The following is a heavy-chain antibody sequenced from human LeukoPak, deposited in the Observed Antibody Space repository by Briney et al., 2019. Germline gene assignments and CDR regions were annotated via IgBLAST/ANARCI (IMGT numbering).Heavy chain of an antibody. D-gene: IGHD3-10*01. CDR2: FDPEDGET. Sequence: ASVKVSCKVSGYTLTELSMHWVRQAPGKGLEWMGGFDPEDGETIYAQKFQGRVTMTEDTSTDTAYMELSSLRSEDTAVYYCATVLMVRGVIVWFDPWDQGTLVTVSS. CDR1: GYTLTELS. J-gene: IGHJ5*02. CDR3: ATVLMVRGVIVWFDP. V-gene: IGHV1-24*01.